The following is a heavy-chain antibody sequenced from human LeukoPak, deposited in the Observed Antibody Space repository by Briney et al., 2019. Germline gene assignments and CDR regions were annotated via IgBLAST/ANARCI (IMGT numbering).Heavy chain of an antibody. CDR1: GFTFSSYW. CDR3: AREEYDILTGYSNFDY. V-gene: IGHV3-7*03. CDR2: IKQDGSEK. Sequence: GGSLRLSCAASGFTFSSYWMSWVRQAPGKGLEWVANIKQDGSEKYYVDSVKGRFTISRDNAKNSLYLQMNSLRAEDTAVYYCAREEYDILTGYSNFDYWGQGTLVTASS. D-gene: IGHD3-9*01. J-gene: IGHJ4*02.